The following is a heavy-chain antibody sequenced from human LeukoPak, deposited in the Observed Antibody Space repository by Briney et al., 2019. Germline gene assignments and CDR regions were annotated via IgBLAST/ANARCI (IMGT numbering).Heavy chain of an antibody. CDR1: GFTSTAYS. CDR3: ARVGLTDIDY. CDR2: ITGSGRTI. J-gene: IGHJ4*02. D-gene: IGHD3-16*01. V-gene: IGHV3-48*02. Sequence: GGSLRLSCAASGFTSTAYSMNWVRQAPGRGLEWVSYITGSGRTIYYADSVKGRFTISRDNAKNSLYLQMNSLRDEDTAVYYCARVGLTDIDYWGQGTLVTVSS.